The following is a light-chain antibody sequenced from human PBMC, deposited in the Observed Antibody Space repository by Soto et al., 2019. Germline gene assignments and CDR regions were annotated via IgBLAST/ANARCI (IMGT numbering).Light chain of an antibody. Sequence: EIVLTQSPATLSLSPGERATLSCRASQSVSSTSLAWYQQKPGLAPRLLIYGASSRATGIPDRFSGSGSGTDFTLTISRLEPEDFAVYYCQQYGSSPITFGQRTRPEIK. V-gene: IGKV3-20*01. J-gene: IGKJ5*01. CDR3: QQYGSSPIT. CDR1: QSVSSTS. CDR2: GAS.